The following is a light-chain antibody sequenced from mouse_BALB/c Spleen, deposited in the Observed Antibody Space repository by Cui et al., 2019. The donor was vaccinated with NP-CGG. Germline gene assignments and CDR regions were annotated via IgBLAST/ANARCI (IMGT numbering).Light chain of an antibody. CDR3: ALWYSNHWV. V-gene: IGLV1*01. CDR1: TGAVTTSNY. CDR2: GTN. Sequence: QAVVLQEPAPTTSPGETVTLTCRSSTGAVTTSNYANWVQEKPDHLFTGLIGGTNNRVPGVPARFSGSLIGDKAALTITGTQTEDEAIYFCALWYSNHWVFGGGTKLTVL. J-gene: IGLJ1*01.